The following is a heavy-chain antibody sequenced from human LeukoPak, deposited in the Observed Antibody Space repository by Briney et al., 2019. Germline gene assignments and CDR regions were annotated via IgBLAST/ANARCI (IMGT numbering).Heavy chain of an antibody. CDR2: IIPIFGTA. D-gene: IGHD3-22*01. J-gene: IGHJ6*02. V-gene: IGHV1-69*01. CDR3: ARDSGQMVVVISVYYYGMDV. CDR1: GGTFISYA. Sequence: SVKVSCKASGGTFISYAISWVRQAPGQGLEWMGGIIPIFGTANYAQKFQGRVTITADESTSTAYMELSSLRSEDTAVYYCARDSGQMVVVISVYYYGMDVWGQGTTVTVSS.